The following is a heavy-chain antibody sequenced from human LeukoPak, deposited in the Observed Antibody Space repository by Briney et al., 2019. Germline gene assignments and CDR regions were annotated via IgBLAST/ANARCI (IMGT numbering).Heavy chain of an antibody. CDR1: GFTFDDYA. Sequence: GGSLRLSCAASGFTFDDYAMHWVRQVPGKGLEWVSGISWNSGSIGYADSVKGRFTTSRDNAKNSLYLQMNSLRAEDMALYYCAKSKTVTTEFDHWGQGTLVTVSS. J-gene: IGHJ4*02. CDR2: ISWNSGSI. V-gene: IGHV3-9*03. CDR3: AKSKTVTTEFDH. D-gene: IGHD4-17*01.